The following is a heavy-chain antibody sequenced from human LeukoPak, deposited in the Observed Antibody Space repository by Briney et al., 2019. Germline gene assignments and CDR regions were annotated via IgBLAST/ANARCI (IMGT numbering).Heavy chain of an antibody. CDR3: ARAGNYYGSGSYYAKIDS. CDR1: GFTFSSDA. Sequence: PGRSLRLSCAASGFTFSSDAMHWVRQDPDKGLEWVALISFDGSNKYYADSVKGRLTISRDNSKNTLYLQMNSLRAEDTAVYYCARAGNYYGSGSYYAKIDSWGQGTLVTVSS. V-gene: IGHV3-30*04. CDR2: ISFDGSNK. D-gene: IGHD3-10*01. J-gene: IGHJ4*02.